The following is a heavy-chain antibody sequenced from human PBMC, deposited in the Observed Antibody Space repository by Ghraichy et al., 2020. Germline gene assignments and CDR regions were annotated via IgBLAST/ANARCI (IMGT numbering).Heavy chain of an antibody. V-gene: IGHV5-51*01. D-gene: IGHD6-13*01. CDR2: IYPGDSDT. J-gene: IGHJ6*02. Sequence: SLNISCKGSGYSFTSYWIGWVRQMPGKGLEWMGSIYPGDSDTRNSPSFQGQVTISADKSISTAYLQWSSLKASDTAMYYCARINILLAAADYYGMDVWGQGTTVTVSS. CDR1: GYSFTSYW. CDR3: ARINILLAAADYYGMDV.